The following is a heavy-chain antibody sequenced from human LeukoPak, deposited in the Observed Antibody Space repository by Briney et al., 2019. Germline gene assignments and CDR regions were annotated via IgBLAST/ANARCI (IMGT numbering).Heavy chain of an antibody. CDR1: GFTFSSYG. CDR2: IWYDGSNK. CDR3: AKAWDYYDSSGEYYFDY. J-gene: IGHJ4*02. V-gene: IGHV3-33*06. D-gene: IGHD3-22*01. Sequence: GGSLRLSCAASGFTFSSYGMHWVRQAPGKGLEWVAVIWYDGSNKYYADSVKGRFTISRDNSKNTLYLQMNSLRAEDTAVYYCAKAWDYYDSSGEYYFDYWGQGSLVTVSS.